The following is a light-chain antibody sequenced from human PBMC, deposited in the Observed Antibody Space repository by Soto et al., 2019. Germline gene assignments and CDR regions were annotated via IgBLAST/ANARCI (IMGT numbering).Light chain of an antibody. J-gene: IGKJ5*01. Sequence: EIVMTQSPCTLSVSAGERATLSWSASQTIDTHLAWYQQKPGQAPRLLIFGASSRATGVPARFSGSGSGTEFSLTITSLQSEDFGVYYCQQYNNWPPITFGQGTRLEI. V-gene: IGKV3-15*01. CDR3: QQYNNWPPIT. CDR2: GAS. CDR1: QTIDTH.